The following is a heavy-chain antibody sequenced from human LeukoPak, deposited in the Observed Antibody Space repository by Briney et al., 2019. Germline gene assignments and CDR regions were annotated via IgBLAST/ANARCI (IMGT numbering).Heavy chain of an antibody. J-gene: IGHJ4*02. CDR2: ISSSSSYI. D-gene: IGHD5-18*01. CDR3: ARLQIVDTAMATDY. V-gene: IGHV3-21*01. Sequence: GGSLRLSCAASGFTFSSYSMNWVRQAPGKGLEWVSSISSSSSYIYYADSVKGRFTISRDNAKNSLYLQMDSLRAEDTAVYYCARLQIVDTAMATDYWGQGTLVTVSS. CDR1: GFTFSSYS.